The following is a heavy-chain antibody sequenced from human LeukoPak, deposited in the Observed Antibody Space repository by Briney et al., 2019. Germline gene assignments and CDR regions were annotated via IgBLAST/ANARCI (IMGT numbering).Heavy chain of an antibody. D-gene: IGHD6-19*01. V-gene: IGHV3-64*02. CDR3: TRGSGPLYFDF. CDR1: GFSLRSYA. CDR2: MSHDGGTT. J-gene: IGHJ4*02. Sequence: HTGGSLRLSCAASGFSLRSYAIHWVRQAPGMGLEYVSAMSHDGGTTYYADSVKGRFTVSRHNSRNMVYLQMGGLRAEDMAVYYCTRGSGPLYFDFWGQGTQVTVSS.